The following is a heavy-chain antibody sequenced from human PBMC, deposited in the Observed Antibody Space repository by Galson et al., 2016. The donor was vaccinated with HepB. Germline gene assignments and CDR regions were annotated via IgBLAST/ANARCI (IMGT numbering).Heavy chain of an antibody. CDR1: GFTFSNYA. D-gene: IGHD6-13*01. CDR2: ISGTGGST. V-gene: IGHV3-23*01. Sequence: SLRLSCAASGFTFSNYAMSWVRQAPGRGLEWVSTISGTGGSTYYADSVKGRFKIPRDNSKNMLYLQMSNLRVENTAVFYCAKGRTAAADYYFDYWGRGTLVSVSS. J-gene: IGHJ4*02. CDR3: AKGRTAAADYYFDY.